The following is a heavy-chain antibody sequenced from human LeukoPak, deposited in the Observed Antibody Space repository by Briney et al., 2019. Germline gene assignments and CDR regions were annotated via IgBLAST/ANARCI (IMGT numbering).Heavy chain of an antibody. CDR1: GFTFSRSW. D-gene: IGHD6-6*01. Sequence: PGGSLRLSCAASGFTFSRSWMSWVRQAPGKGLEWVANIKQDGSEKYYVDSVRGRFTISRDNAKNSLYLQMNSLRAEDTAVYYCTGARFDPWAREPWSPSPQ. CDR3: TGARFDP. J-gene: IGHJ5*02. CDR2: IKQDGSEK. V-gene: IGHV3-7*04.